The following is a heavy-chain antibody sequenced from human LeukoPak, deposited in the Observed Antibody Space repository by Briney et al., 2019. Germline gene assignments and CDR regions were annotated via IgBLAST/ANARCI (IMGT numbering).Heavy chain of an antibody. J-gene: IGHJ4*02. D-gene: IGHD6-19*01. CDR1: GFTFSSYG. CDR3: AKDLVIGYSSGWYWDY. Sequence: PGGSLRLSCAASGFTFSSYGMSWVRQAPGKGLEWVSAISGSGGSTYYADSVKGRFTISRDNSKNTLYLQMNSLRAEDTAVYYCAKDLVIGYSSGWYWDYWGQGTLVTVSS. CDR2: ISGSGGST. V-gene: IGHV3-23*01.